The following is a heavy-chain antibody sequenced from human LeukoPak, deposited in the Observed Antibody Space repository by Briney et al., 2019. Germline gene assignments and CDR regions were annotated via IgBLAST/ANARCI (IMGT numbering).Heavy chain of an antibody. V-gene: IGHV3-23*01. J-gene: IGHJ4*02. Sequence: GGSLRLSCTASGFTFSAYAMMWVRQAPGKGPEWASAIRGGGTSEFYADSVKGRFRISRDNSKDTLFLQMNSLRAEDTAVYYCVREAGDYSSRGGQFDYWGQGTLVTVSS. CDR2: IRGGGTSE. D-gene: IGHD4-11*01. CDR3: VREAGDYSSRGGQFDY. CDR1: GFTFSAYA.